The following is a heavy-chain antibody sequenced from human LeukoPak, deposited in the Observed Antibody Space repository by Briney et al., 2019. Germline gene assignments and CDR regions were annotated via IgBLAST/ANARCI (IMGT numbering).Heavy chain of an antibody. D-gene: IGHD3-9*01. V-gene: IGHV4-4*07. CDR3: ARESGAILTGYYFDY. J-gene: IGHJ4*02. CDR2: IYTSGST. CDR1: GGSISSYY. Sequence: SETLSLTCTVSGGSISSYYWSWIRQPAGKGLEWIGRIYTSGSTNYNPSLKSRVTMSVDTSKNQFSLKLSSVTTADTAVYYCARESGAILTGYYFDYWGQGTLVTVSS.